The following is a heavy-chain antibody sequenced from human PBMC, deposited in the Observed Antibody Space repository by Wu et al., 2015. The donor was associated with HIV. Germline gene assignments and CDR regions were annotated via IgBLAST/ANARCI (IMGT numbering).Heavy chain of an antibody. D-gene: IGHD1-26*01. Sequence: QVQLVQSGAEVKKPGASVKVSCQASGYTFTNYYMHWVRQAPGQGLEWMGIINPSGGTTNYAQKFQGRVTMTRDTSTSTVYMELSSLRSEDTAVYYCARDPGYSRGSGSSDYFDYWGHGTLVTVSS. CDR2: INPSGGTT. J-gene: IGHJ4*01. V-gene: IGHV1-46*01. CDR1: GYTFTNYY. CDR3: ARDPGYSRGSGSSDYFDY.